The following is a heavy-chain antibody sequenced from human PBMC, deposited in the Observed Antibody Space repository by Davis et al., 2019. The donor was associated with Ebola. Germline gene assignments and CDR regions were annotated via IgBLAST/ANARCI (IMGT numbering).Heavy chain of an antibody. J-gene: IGHJ5*02. V-gene: IGHV3-74*01. CDR3: ARDSLEVVAAIVSGWGWFDP. D-gene: IGHD2-15*01. CDR1: GFTFTGDW. Sequence: HTGGSLRLSCAASGFTFTGDWMHWVRQAPGKGLVWVSRINSDGSTTNYADSVKGRFTVSRDNAKNSLYLQMNSLRAEDTAVYYCARDSLEVVAAIVSGWGWFDPWGQGTLVTVSS. CDR2: INSDGSTT.